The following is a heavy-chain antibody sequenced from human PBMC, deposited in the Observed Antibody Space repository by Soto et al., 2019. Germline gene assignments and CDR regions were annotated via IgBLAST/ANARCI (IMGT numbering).Heavy chain of an antibody. CDR3: AKDSQWLARGNFDY. D-gene: IGHD6-19*01. CDR1: GFTFSNFA. V-gene: IGHV3-23*01. CDR2: ISGSGDRT. Sequence: EVQLLESGGGLVQPGGSLRLSCAASGFTFSNFAMHWVRQAPGKGLEWVAGISGSGDRTYHAESVKGRFTISRDNSKNTVYLQMNSLRAEDRAVYHGAKDSQWLARGNFDYWGQGALVTVSS. J-gene: IGHJ4*02.